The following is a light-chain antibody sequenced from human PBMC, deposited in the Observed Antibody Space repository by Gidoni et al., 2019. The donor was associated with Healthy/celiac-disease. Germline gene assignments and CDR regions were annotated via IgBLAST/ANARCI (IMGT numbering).Light chain of an antibody. CDR2: AAS. J-gene: IGKJ1*01. CDR3: QKYNSAPRT. V-gene: IGKV1-27*01. CDR1: QVISND. Sequence: DMQMTQPPSSLSASVGDRVTITCRARQVISNDLAWYQQKPGKVPKLLIYAASTLQSGVPSRFSGIGSGTDFTLTISSLQPEDVATYYCQKYNSAPRTFGQGTKVEIK.